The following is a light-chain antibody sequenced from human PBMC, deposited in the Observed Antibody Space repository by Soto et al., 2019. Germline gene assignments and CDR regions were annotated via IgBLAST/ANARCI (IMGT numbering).Light chain of an antibody. CDR3: QQYYSTPWT. Sequence: DIVMTQSPDSLAVSLGERATINCKSSQSVLYSYNNNNYLAWYQQKPGQPPKLLIYWASTRESGVPDRFSGSGSGTDFTLTISSLQAEDVAVYYCQQYYSTPWTFGQGTKVDIK. V-gene: IGKV4-1*01. J-gene: IGKJ1*01. CDR1: QSVLYSYNNNNY. CDR2: WAS.